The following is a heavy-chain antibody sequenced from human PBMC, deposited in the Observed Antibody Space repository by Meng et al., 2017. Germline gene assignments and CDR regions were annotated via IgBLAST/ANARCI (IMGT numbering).Heavy chain of an antibody. D-gene: IGHD3-10*01. CDR2: INPNSGGT. CDR3: ARSRLLWFGEIPPGYAFDI. Sequence: ASVKVSCKASGYTFTGYYMHWVRQAPGQGLEWMGWINPNSGGTNYAQKFQGRVTMTRDTSISTAYMELSRLRSDDTAVYYCARSRLLWFGEIPPGYAFDIWGQGTMVTVSS. CDR1: GYTFTGYY. V-gene: IGHV1-2*02. J-gene: IGHJ3*02.